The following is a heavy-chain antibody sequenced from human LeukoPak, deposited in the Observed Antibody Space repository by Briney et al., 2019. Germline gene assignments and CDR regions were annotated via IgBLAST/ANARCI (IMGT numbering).Heavy chain of an antibody. V-gene: IGHV4-31*03. J-gene: IGHJ3*02. CDR2: IYYIGST. Sequence: SETLSLTCTVSGGSISSGGYYWSWIRQHPGKGLEWIGYIYYIGSTYYNPSLKSRVTISVDTSKNQFSLKLSSVTAADTAVYYCARGAKNAFDIWGQGTMVTVSS. CDR1: GGSISSGGYY. CDR3: ARGAKNAFDI.